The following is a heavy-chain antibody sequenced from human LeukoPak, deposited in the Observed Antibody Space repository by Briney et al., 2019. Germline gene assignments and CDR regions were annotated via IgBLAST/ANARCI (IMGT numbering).Heavy chain of an antibody. V-gene: IGHV1-2*02. D-gene: IGHD6-13*01. Sequence: SSVHVSCQASGYTFTDYYMHWLRQAPGQALEWMGWINPNSCCTNYAQKLQGRVTMTRDTSISTAYMELSRLTSDDTAVYYCARTGIAAAGLLWGQGTLVTVSS. CDR2: INPNSCCT. CDR1: GYTFTDYY. CDR3: ARTGIAAAGLL. J-gene: IGHJ4*02.